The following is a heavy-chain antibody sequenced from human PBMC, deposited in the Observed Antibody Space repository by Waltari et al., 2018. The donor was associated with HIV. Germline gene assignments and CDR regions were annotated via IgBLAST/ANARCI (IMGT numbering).Heavy chain of an antibody. CDR2: IYGSGGRA. V-gene: IGHV3-23*01. Sequence: EVQLLESGGDLVQPGGSLRLSCAVSGFTFTTYAMAWVRQAPGKGPEWVSGIYGSGGRAYYSDSVRGRFTISRDDSKNTLYLQMNSLRTEDAAVYYCAKGRLTTTSFDYWGQGTLVTVSS. CDR3: AKGRLTTTSFDY. D-gene: IGHD4-17*01. CDR1: GFTFTTYA. J-gene: IGHJ4*02.